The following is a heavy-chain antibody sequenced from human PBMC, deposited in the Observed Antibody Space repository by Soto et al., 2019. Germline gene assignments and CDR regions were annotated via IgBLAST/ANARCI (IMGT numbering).Heavy chain of an antibody. J-gene: IGHJ4*02. D-gene: IGHD4-17*01. Sequence: GGSLRLSCAASGFTFSSYAMHWVRQAPGKGLEWVALISYDGSDKDYADSVKGRFTISRDNSRNTLFLQMNSLRAEDTAVYYCAKDRYGDYGGVDYWGQGTLVTVSS. CDR3: AKDRYGDYGGVDY. CDR1: GFTFSSYA. CDR2: ISYDGSDK. V-gene: IGHV3-30-3*01.